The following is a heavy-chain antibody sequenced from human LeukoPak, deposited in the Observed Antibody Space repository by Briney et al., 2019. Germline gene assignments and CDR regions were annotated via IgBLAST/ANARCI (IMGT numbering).Heavy chain of an antibody. D-gene: IGHD6-19*01. CDR3: ARFKRAGGWSYFDY. CDR2: IYTSGST. V-gene: IGHV4-61*02. Sequence: SETLSLTCTVSGGSISSGSYYWSWIRQPAGKGLEWIGRIYTSGSTNYNPSLRSRVTISVDTSKNQFSLKLSSVTAADTAVYYCARFKRAGGWSYFDYWGLGTLVTVSS. CDR1: GGSISSGSYY. J-gene: IGHJ4*02.